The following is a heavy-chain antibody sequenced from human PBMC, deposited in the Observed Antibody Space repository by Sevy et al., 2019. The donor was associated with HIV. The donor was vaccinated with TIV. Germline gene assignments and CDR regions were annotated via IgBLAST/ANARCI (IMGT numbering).Heavy chain of an antibody. CDR3: ARDSFRSDYDPSKMDV. D-gene: IGHD4-17*01. CDR1: GFTFSSYE. J-gene: IGHJ6*02. V-gene: IGHV3-48*03. Sequence: GGSLRLSCAASGFTFSSYEMNWVRQAPGKGLEWVSYISSSGSTIYYADSVKGRFTISRDNAKNSLYLQMNSLRAEDTAVYYCARDSFRSDYDPSKMDVWGQGTTVTVSS. CDR2: ISSSGSTI.